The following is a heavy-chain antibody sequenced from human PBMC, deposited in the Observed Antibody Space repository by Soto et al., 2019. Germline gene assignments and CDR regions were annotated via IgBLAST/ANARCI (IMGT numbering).Heavy chain of an antibody. CDR1: GCTISSSSYY. CDR3: ARTGTSRDYYYYYLDG. V-gene: IGHV4-39*01. CDR2: IYYGGST. Sequence: SETLSLTCTVSGCTISSSSYYWGWLRQPPGPGLDWIGSIYYGGSTNYNPSLKSRVTISVDTSKNQFSLKLSSVTGADTALFFCARTGTSRDYYYYYLDGWGKGTTVTVPS. D-gene: IGHD1-7*01. J-gene: IGHJ6*03.